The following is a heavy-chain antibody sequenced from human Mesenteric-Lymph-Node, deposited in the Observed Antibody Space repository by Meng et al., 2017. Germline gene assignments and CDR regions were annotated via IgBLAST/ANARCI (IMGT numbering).Heavy chain of an antibody. D-gene: IGHD2-2*01. CDR2: INWNGGST. CDR3: ARDRQRALPYVAS. V-gene: IGHV3-20*04. J-gene: IGHJ4*02. CDR1: GFTFDDYD. Sequence: GESLKISCAASGFTFDDYDMNWVRQAPGKGLEWVSRINWNGGSTAYADSVKGRFTISRDNAKNSLYLQMNSLRAEDTALYYCARDRQRALPYVASWGQGTLVTVSS.